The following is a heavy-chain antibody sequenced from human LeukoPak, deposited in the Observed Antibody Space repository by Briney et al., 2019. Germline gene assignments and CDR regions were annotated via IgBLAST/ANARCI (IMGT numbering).Heavy chain of an antibody. CDR1: GFTFSSYG. CDR2: IRYDGSNK. CDR3: AKDSIAVAASFDY. D-gene: IGHD6-19*01. V-gene: IGHV3-30*02. J-gene: IGHJ4*02. Sequence: GGSLRLSCAASGFTFSSYGMHWVRQVPGKGLEWVAFIRYDGSNKYYADSVKGRFTISRDNSKNTLYLQMNSLRAEDTAVYYCAKDSIAVAASFDYWGQGTLVTVSS.